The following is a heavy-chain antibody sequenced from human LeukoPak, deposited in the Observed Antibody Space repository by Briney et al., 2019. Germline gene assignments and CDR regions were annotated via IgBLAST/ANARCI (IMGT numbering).Heavy chain of an antibody. V-gene: IGHV3-53*01. CDR1: GLTVSRNY. CDR2: IYSGGTT. D-gene: IGHD5-12*01. J-gene: IGHJ6*02. Sequence: PGGSLRLSCAASGLTVSRNYISWVRQAPGEGLEWVSVIYSGGTTYYADAVKGRFTISRDNSKNTLYLQMNSLRAEDTAVYYCATPRVDSLYGMDVWGQGTTVTVSS. CDR3: ATPRVDSLYGMDV.